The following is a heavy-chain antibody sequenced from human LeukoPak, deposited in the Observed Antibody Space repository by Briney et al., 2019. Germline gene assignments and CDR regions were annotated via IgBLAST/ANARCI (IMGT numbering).Heavy chain of an antibody. CDR1: GFTFSSYA. Sequence: PGWSLRLSCAASGFTFSSYAMHWVGQAPGKGLEGVAVISYDGSNKYYADSVKGRFTISRDNSKNTLYLQMNSLRAEDTAVYYCARLEMASNYWGQGTLVTVSS. J-gene: IGHJ4*02. CDR2: ISYDGSNK. D-gene: IGHD5-24*01. V-gene: IGHV3-30-3*01. CDR3: ARLEMASNY.